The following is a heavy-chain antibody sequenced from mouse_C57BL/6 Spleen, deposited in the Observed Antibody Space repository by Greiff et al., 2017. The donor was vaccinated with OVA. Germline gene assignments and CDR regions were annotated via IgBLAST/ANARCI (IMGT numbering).Heavy chain of an antibody. CDR1: GYTFTSYW. D-gene: IGHD1-1*01. CDR3: ARDYGPYFDY. Sequence: QVQLQQSGAELVKPGASVKLSCKASGYTFTSYWMHWVKQRPGQGLEWIGMIHPNSGSTKYNEKFKSKATLTVDKSSSTAYMQLSSLTSEDSAVYYCARDYGPYFDYWGQGTTLTVSS. V-gene: IGHV1-64*01. CDR2: IHPNSGST. J-gene: IGHJ2*01.